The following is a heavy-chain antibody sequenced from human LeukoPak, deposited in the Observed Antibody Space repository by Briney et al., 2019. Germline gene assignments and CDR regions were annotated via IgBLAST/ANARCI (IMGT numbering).Heavy chain of an antibody. CDR1: GGSIRSYY. V-gene: IGHV4-4*07. CDR3: ARHVRYSSSWYFDY. J-gene: IGHJ4*02. CDR2: IYISGST. D-gene: IGHD6-13*01. Sequence: SETLSLTCTVSGGSIRSYYWSWIRQPAEKGLEWIGRIYISGSTNYNPSLKSRVTMSVDTSKNQFSLKLSSVTAADTAVYYCARHVRYSSSWYFDYWGQGTLVTVSS.